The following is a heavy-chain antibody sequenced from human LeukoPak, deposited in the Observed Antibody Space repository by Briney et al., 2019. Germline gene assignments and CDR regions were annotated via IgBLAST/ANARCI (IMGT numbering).Heavy chain of an antibody. Sequence: GGSLRLSCAASGFTFSSYWMHWVRQAPGKGLVWVSRINSDGSGTSYADSVKGRFTISRDNAKNTLYLQMNSLRAEDTAVYYCARVPVWFGEFHFDYWGQGTLVTVSS. V-gene: IGHV3-74*01. CDR2: INSDGSGT. D-gene: IGHD3-10*01. CDR3: ARVPVWFGEFHFDY. CDR1: GFTFSSYW. J-gene: IGHJ4*02.